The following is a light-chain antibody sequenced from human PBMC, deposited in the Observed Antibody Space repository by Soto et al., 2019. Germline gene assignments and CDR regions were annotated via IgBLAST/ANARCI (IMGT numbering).Light chain of an antibody. J-gene: IGLJ1*01. Sequence: QSVLTQPPSASGTPGQRVTISCSGSSSNIGSASVNWFQHLPGTTPKLLIYGNNQRPSGVPDRFSGSKSGTSASLVISGLQSEDEADYYGAAWDGSLNAYVFGTGTKVTVL. V-gene: IGLV1-44*01. CDR1: SSNIGSAS. CDR2: GNN. CDR3: AAWDGSLNAYV.